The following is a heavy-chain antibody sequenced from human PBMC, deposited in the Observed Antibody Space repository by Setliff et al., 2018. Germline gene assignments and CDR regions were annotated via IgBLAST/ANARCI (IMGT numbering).Heavy chain of an antibody. D-gene: IGHD1-26*01. Sequence: SSETLSLTCTVSGYSIRSDYYWGWIRQPPGKGLEWIGSLYHTGSTDYNPSLNSRVTISVDTSKNQFSLRLSSVTAADTAVYYCASMGATRDYWGQGTLVTVSS. CDR2: LYHTGST. CDR1: GYSIRSDYY. J-gene: IGHJ4*02. CDR3: ASMGATRDY. V-gene: IGHV4-38-2*02.